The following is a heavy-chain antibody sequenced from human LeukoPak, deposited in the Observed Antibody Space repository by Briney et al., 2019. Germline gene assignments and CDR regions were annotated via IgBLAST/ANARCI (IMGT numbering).Heavy chain of an antibody. CDR2: ISGSGGST. Sequence: GGSLRLSCAASGFXFSSYAMSWVRQAPGKGLKWVSAISGSGGSTYYADSVKGRFTISRDNSKNTLYLQMNSLRAEDTAVYYCAKDEIAARPSYFQHWGQGTLVTVSS. D-gene: IGHD6-6*01. CDR3: AKDEIAARPSYFQH. V-gene: IGHV3-23*01. CDR1: GFXFSSYA. J-gene: IGHJ1*01.